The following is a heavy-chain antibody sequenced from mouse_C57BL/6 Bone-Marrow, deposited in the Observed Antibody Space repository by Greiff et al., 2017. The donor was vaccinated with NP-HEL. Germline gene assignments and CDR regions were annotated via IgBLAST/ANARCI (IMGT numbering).Heavy chain of an antibody. Sequence: VKLQQSGAELVRPGTSVKMSCKASGYTFTNYWIGWAKQRPGHGLEWIGDIYPGGGYTNYNEKFKGKATLTADKSSSTAYMQFSSLTSEDSAIYYGARSGLLRYYFDYWGQGTTLTVSS. CDR3: ARSGLLRYYFDY. J-gene: IGHJ2*01. CDR2: IYPGGGYT. V-gene: IGHV1-63*01. CDR1: GYTFTNYW. D-gene: IGHD1-1*01.